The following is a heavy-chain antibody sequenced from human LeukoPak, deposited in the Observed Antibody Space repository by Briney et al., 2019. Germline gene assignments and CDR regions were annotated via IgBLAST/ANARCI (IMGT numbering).Heavy chain of an antibody. CDR2: ISPHNGHT. V-gene: IGHV1-18*04. D-gene: IGHD2-8*01. CDR1: GYTFTGYY. CDR3: AREQWRVSFDY. J-gene: IGHJ4*02. Sequence: GASVKVSCKASGYTFTGYYMHWVRQAPGQGLEWMAWISPHNGHTNYVQAFRGRVTLTTDTSSSTAYMELRSLTSDDTAVYYCAREQWRVSFDYWGQGTVVTVSS.